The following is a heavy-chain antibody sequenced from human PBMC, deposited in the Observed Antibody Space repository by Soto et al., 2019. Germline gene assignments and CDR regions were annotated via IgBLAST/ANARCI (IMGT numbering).Heavy chain of an antibody. CDR2: ISAYNGNT. D-gene: IGHD5-18*01. J-gene: IGHJ4*02. Sequence: ASVKVSCKASGYTCTIYGISGVLQAPGQGLEWMGCISAYNGNTNYAQKLQGRVTMTTDTSTSTAYMELRSLRSDDTAVYYCARDLDTAMVAPFDYWGQGTLVTVSS. CDR1: GYTCTIYG. V-gene: IGHV1-18*04. CDR3: ARDLDTAMVAPFDY.